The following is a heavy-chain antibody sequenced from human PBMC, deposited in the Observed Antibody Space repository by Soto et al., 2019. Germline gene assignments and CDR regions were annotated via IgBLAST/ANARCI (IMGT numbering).Heavy chain of an antibody. V-gene: IGHV4-59*01. CDR1: GGSISPYY. D-gene: IGHD6-13*01. CDR2: VYYSGNT. CDR3: ARKGAAASYAHYFMDV. Sequence: SETLSLTCTVSGGSISPYYWSWIRQPPGKGLEWIGYVYYSGNTNYNPSLESRVTVSVDTSRNRFSLNLTSATAADTAVYYCARKGAAASYAHYFMDVWGRGTAVTAP. J-gene: IGHJ6*03.